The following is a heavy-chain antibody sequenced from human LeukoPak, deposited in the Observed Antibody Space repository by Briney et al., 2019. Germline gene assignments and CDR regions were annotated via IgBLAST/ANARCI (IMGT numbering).Heavy chain of an antibody. J-gene: IGHJ4*02. Sequence: ASVKVSCKASGYTFTSYGISWVRQAPGQGLEWMGWISAYNGNTNYAQKLQGRVTMTTDTSTSTAYMELRSLRSDDTAVYYCARGTYYYDSSGYYYSDYWGQGTLVTVSS. D-gene: IGHD3-22*01. CDR1: GYTFTSYG. CDR2: ISAYNGNT. V-gene: IGHV1-18*01. CDR3: ARGTYYYDSSGYYYSDY.